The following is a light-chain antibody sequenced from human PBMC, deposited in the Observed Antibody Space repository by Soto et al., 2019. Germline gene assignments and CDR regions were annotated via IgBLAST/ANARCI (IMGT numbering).Light chain of an antibody. CDR2: EVS. CDR3: CSVAGSRTLFV. V-gene: IGLV2-23*02. Sequence: QSALTQPASVSGAPGQSISISCTGTSTDVGGYMSVSWYQHHPGKAPKLMIYEVSERPSGVSHRFSGSKSGNTASLTISGLQAEDEADYYCCSVAGSRTLFVFGTGTKLAVL. J-gene: IGLJ1*01. CDR1: STDVGGYMS.